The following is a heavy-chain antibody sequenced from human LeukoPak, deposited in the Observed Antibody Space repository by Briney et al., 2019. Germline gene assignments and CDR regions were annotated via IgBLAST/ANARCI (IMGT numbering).Heavy chain of an antibody. Sequence: GXGLXXXGIINPSGGSTSYAQKFQGRVTMTRDTSTSTVYMELSSLRSEDTAVYYCARDFWSRWFDPWGQGTLVTVSS. CDR3: ARDFWSRWFDP. V-gene: IGHV1-46*01. J-gene: IGHJ5*02. D-gene: IGHD3-3*01. CDR2: INPSGGST.